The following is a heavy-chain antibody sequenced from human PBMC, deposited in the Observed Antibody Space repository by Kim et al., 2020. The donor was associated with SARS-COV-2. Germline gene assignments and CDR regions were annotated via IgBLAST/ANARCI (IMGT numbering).Heavy chain of an antibody. CDR3: ARSLRGVDTAMDPPDY. Sequence: SMKGRYTNSRDNSKNELYLQMNSLRAEDTAVYYCARSLRGVDTAMDPPDYWGQGTLVTVSS. V-gene: IGHV3-30*07. J-gene: IGHJ4*02. D-gene: IGHD5-18*01.